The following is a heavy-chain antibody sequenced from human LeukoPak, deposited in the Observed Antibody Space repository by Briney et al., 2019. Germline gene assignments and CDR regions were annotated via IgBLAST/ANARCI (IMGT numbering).Heavy chain of an antibody. CDR3: AKDRYGDYAFDY. D-gene: IGHD4-17*01. V-gene: IGHV3-23*01. CDR1: GSTFSSYA. Sequence: GGSLRLSCAASGSTFSSYAMSWVRQAPGKGLEWVSAISGSGGSTYYADSVKGRFTISRDNSKNTLYLQMNSLRAEDTAVYYCAKDRYGDYAFDYWGQGTLVTVSS. J-gene: IGHJ4*02. CDR2: ISGSGGST.